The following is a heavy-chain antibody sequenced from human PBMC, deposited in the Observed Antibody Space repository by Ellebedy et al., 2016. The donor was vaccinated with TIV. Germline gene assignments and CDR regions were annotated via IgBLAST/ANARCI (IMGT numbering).Heavy chain of an antibody. CDR3: ARQPTTVTPPHFDY. D-gene: IGHD4-17*01. CDR1: GGSFSGYY. V-gene: IGHV4-34*01. Sequence: SETLSLTXAVYGGSFSGYYWSWIRQPPGKGLEWIGEINHSGSTNYNPSLKSRVTISVDTSKNQFSLKLSSVTAADTAVYYCARQPTTVTPPHFDYWGQGTLVTVSS. CDR2: INHSGST. J-gene: IGHJ4*02.